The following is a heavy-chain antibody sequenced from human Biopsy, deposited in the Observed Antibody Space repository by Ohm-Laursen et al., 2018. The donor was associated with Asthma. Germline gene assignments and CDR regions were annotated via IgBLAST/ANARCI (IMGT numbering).Heavy chain of an antibody. J-gene: IGHJ2*01. CDR1: GGSMSSSSYY. CDR2: ISYTGSA. Sequence: SDTLSLTCTASGGSMSSSSYYWGWIRQPPGKGLEWMGSISYTGSAHRNPSLKSRVTISVDTSKNHFSLKVTSVTAADTAVYYCARAVSSSSYWYFDLWGRGDLVTVSS. CDR3: ARAVSSSSYWYFDL. D-gene: IGHD6-6*01. V-gene: IGHV4-39*02.